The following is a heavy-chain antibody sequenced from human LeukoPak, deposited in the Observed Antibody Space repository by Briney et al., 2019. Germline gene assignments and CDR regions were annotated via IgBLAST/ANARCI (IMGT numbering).Heavy chain of an antibody. J-gene: IGHJ6*03. V-gene: IGHV7-4-1*02. CDR2: INTNTGNP. Sequence: ASVKVSCKASGYTFTEHAMNWMRQAPGQGLEWMGWINTNTGNPTYAQGFTGRFVLSLDTSVSTAYLQISSLKAEDTAVYYCARHYGSGSRIYYYYMDVWGKGTTVTVSS. CDR1: GYTFTEHA. D-gene: IGHD3-10*01. CDR3: ARHYGSGSRIYYYYMDV.